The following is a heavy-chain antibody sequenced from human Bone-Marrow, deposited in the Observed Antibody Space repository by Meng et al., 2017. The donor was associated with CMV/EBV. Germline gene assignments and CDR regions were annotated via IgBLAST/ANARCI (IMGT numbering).Heavy chain of an antibody. CDR3: AREGVVGTTIYFDY. D-gene: IGHD1-1*01. V-gene: IGHV1-69*05. Sequence: AYVGTFSNYGVNWVRQAPGQGLEWMGGIIPIFGTANYAQKFQDRLTITTDESTTTAYMELSSLRSDDTAVYYCAREGVVGTTIYFDYWGQGTLVTVSS. CDR2: IIPIFGTA. J-gene: IGHJ4*02. CDR1: VGTFSNYG.